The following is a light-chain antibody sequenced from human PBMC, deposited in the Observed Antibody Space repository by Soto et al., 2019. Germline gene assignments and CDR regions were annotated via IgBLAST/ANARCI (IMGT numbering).Light chain of an antibody. Sequence: EIVLTQSPGTLSLSPGERATLSCRASQSVSVNSLAWYQQKGGQAPRLLIYAASTRATGVPDRFSGTGSGTDFALTISRLETDDSAVYYCQDYNSYSEAFGQGTKVELK. V-gene: IGKV3-20*01. CDR3: QDYNSYSEA. CDR1: QSVSVNS. J-gene: IGKJ1*01. CDR2: AAS.